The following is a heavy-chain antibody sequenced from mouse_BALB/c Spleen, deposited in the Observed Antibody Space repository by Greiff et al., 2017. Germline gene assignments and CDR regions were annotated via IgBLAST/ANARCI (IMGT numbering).Heavy chain of an antibody. V-gene: IGHV1-5*01. D-gene: IGHD1-1*01. Sequence: VQLQQSGTVLARPGASVKMSCKASGYTFTSYWMHWVKQRPGQGLEWIGAIYPGNSDTSYNQKFKGKAKLTAVTSTSTAYMELSSLTNEDSAVYYCTRWGLTTVRGYAMDYWGQGTSVTVSS. J-gene: IGHJ4*01. CDR3: TRWGLTTVRGYAMDY. CDR2: IYPGNSDT. CDR1: GYTFTSYW.